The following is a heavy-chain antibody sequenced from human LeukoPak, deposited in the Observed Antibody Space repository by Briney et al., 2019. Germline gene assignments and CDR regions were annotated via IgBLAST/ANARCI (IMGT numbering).Heavy chain of an antibody. J-gene: IGHJ3*02. Sequence: SETLSLTCTVSGGSISSYYWSWIRRPPGKGLEWIGYIYYSGSTNYNPSLKSRVTISVDTSKNQFSLKLSSVTAADTAVYYCARGPLGELFNDAFDIWGQGTLVTVSS. D-gene: IGHD3-10*01. V-gene: IGHV4-59*01. CDR1: GGSISSYY. CDR3: ARGPLGELFNDAFDI. CDR2: IYYSGST.